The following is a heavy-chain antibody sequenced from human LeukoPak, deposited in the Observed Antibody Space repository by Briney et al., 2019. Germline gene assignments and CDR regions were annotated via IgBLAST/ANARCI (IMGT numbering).Heavy chain of an antibody. J-gene: IGHJ4*02. CDR3: AKDYYDSSGYYYPPPLYFDY. V-gene: IGHV3-23*01. Sequence: GGSLRLSCIGSGFPLSKYAMNWVRQAPGKGLEWVSAISGRGGSTYYADSVKGRFTISRDNSKNTLYLQMNSLRAEDTAVYYCAKDYYDSSGYYYPPPLYFDYWGQGTLVTVSS. D-gene: IGHD3-22*01. CDR2: ISGRGGST. CDR1: GFPLSKYA.